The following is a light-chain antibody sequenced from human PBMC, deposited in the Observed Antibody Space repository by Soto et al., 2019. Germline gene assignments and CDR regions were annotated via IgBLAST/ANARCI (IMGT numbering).Light chain of an antibody. V-gene: IGLV2-14*03. CDR1: SSDVGAYNW. J-gene: IGLJ3*02. Sequence: QSVLTQPASVSGSPGQSITISCTGTSSDVGAYNWVAWYQQHPGKAPKLMICDVNNRPSGVSNRFSGSKSGNTASLTISGLQAEDEGDYYCSSYTNTNPVVFGGGTKVTVL. CDR2: DVN. CDR3: SSYTNTNPVV.